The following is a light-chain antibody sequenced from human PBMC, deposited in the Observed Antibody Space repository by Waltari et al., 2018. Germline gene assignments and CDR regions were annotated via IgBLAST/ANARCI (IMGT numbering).Light chain of an antibody. V-gene: IGLV2-14*01. CDR1: SSYDRGYNF. CDR2: EVS. CDR3: ISYTSSTTWV. Sequence: QSALTQPAYGSGSPGQSIPIPCPCISSYDRGYNFVSWYQQHPGKAPHLMIYEVSNRPSGVSNRFAGSKSGNTASLTISGLQAEDEADYYCISYTSSTTWVFGGGTSLTVL. J-gene: IGLJ3*02.